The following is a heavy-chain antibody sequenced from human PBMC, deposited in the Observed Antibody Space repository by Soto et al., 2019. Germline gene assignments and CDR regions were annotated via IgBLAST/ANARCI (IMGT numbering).Heavy chain of an antibody. CDR2: IYYSGTS. D-gene: IGHD2-2*01. Sequence: QLQLQESGPGLVKPSETLSLTCTVSGGSISDDTYYWGWIRQPPGKGLEWIGSIYYSGTSSYNPSLKSRVTMSVDTSKKQLSPRLSSVTAADTAVYYCARLHCDSPNCVPLDPWGQGTLVIVSS. V-gene: IGHV4-39*01. CDR1: GGSISDDTYY. J-gene: IGHJ5*02. CDR3: ARLHCDSPNCVPLDP.